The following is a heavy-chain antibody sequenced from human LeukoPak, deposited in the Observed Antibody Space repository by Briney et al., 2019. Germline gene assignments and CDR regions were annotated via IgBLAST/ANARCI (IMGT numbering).Heavy chain of an antibody. Sequence: ASVKVSCKASGYTFTGHYMHWVRQAPGQGLEWMGWINSDSGGTKYAQKFQGSVIMTRVTSISTAYMELSRLKSDDTAVYYCARGRVHSWSDAFDIWGQGTSVTVSS. V-gene: IGHV1-2*02. D-gene: IGHD1-1*01. CDR1: GYTFTGHY. CDR3: ARGRVHSWSDAFDI. CDR2: INSDSGGT. J-gene: IGHJ3*02.